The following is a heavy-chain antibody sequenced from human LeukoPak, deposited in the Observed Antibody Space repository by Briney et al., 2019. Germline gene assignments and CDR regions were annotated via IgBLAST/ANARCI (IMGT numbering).Heavy chain of an antibody. CDR1: GLTVSSNY. V-gene: IGHV3-66*01. Sequence: GGSLRLSCAASGLTVSSNYMSWVRQAPGKGLEWVSLIYSGSSTYYADSVKGRFTISRDKSKNTLYLQMSSLRVEDTAVYYCAMGAIVATIDYWGQGTLVTVSS. CDR2: IYSGSST. D-gene: IGHD5-12*01. J-gene: IGHJ4*02. CDR3: AMGAIVATIDY.